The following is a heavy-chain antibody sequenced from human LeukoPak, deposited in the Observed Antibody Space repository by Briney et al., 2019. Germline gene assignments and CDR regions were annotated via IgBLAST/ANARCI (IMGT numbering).Heavy chain of an antibody. Sequence: GGSLRLSCTVSGFSLSSYAMSCVRRAPGKGLEWVSATSSSDDGKYYADSVKGRFTISRDNSKNTLYLQMNSLRAEDTAVYYCARDPMLGYFDYWGQGTLVTVSS. V-gene: IGHV3-23*01. CDR2: TSSSDDGK. D-gene: IGHD3-10*02. J-gene: IGHJ4*02. CDR3: ARDPMLGYFDY. CDR1: GFSLSSYA.